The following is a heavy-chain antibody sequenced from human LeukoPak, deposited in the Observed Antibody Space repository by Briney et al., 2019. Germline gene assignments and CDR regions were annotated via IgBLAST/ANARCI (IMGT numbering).Heavy chain of an antibody. J-gene: IGHJ4*02. Sequence: GESLKISCKGSGYSFTSYWISWVRQMPGKGLEWMGRIDPSDSYTNYSPSFQGQVTISADKSISTAYLQWSSLKASDTAMYYCARRGSGCVAFDYWGQGTLVTVSS. CDR1: GYSFTSYW. D-gene: IGHD6-19*01. CDR3: ARRGSGCVAFDY. CDR2: IDPSDSYT. V-gene: IGHV5-10-1*04.